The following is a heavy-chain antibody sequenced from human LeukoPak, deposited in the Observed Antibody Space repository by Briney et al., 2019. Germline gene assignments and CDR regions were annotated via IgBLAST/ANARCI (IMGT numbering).Heavy chain of an antibody. Sequence: ASVKVSCKASGYTFTSYGISWVRQAPGQGLEWMGWISAYNGNTNYEQKLQGRVTMTTDTSTSTAYMELRSLRSDDTAVYYCARGSRFLEWLFGPSGDYWGQGTLVTVSS. CDR2: ISAYNGNT. D-gene: IGHD3-3*01. V-gene: IGHV1-18*01. CDR3: ARGSRFLEWLFGPSGDY. J-gene: IGHJ4*02. CDR1: GYTFTSYG.